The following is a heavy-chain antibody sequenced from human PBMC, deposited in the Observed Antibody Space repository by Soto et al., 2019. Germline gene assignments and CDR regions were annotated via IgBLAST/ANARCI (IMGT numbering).Heavy chain of an antibody. D-gene: IGHD5-18*01. CDR3: ARGSLDTAVGFHFDY. V-gene: IGHV4-34*01. Sequence: SETLSLTCAVYGGSFSGYYWSWIRQPPGKGLEWIGEINHSGSTNYNPSLKSRVTISVDTSKNQFSLKLSSVTAADTAVYYCARGSLDTAVGFHFDYWGQGTLVTVSS. CDR2: INHSGST. CDR1: GGSFSGYY. J-gene: IGHJ4*02.